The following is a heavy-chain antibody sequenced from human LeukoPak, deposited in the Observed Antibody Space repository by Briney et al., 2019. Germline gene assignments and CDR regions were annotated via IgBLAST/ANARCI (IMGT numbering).Heavy chain of an antibody. Sequence: ASVKVSCKASGYTFTSYGISWVRQAPGQGLEWMGWISAYNGNTSYAQKFQGRVTMTTDTSTSTAYMELRSLRSDDTAVYYCARASSSWYSYYYYYMDVWGKGTTVTISS. J-gene: IGHJ6*03. V-gene: IGHV1-18*01. CDR2: ISAYNGNT. CDR1: GYTFTSYG. D-gene: IGHD6-13*01. CDR3: ARASSSWYSYYYYYMDV.